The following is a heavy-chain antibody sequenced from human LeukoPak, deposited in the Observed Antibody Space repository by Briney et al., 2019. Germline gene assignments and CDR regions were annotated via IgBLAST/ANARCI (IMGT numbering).Heavy chain of an antibody. V-gene: IGHV3-23*01. Sequence: PGGSLRLSCAASGSTFSSSAMSWVRQAPGKGLEWVSAISNNGGYTYYAASVQGRFTISRDNSKSTLCLQMNSLRAEDTAVYYCAKQLGYCSDGSCYFPYWGQGTLVTVSS. CDR3: AKQLGYCSDGSCYFPY. CDR2: ISNNGGYT. D-gene: IGHD2-15*01. CDR1: GSTFSSSA. J-gene: IGHJ4*02.